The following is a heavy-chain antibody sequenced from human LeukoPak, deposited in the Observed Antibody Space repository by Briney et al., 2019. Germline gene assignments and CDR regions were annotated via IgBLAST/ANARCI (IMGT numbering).Heavy chain of an antibody. CDR3: AREYNWNDGVDY. CDR1: GYTFTGYY. V-gene: IGHV1-2*02. D-gene: IGHD1-20*01. CDR2: INPNSGGT. Sequence: ASVKVSCKASGYTFTGYYRHWVRQAPGQGLEWMGWINPNSGGTNYAQKFQGRVTMTRDTSISTAYMELSRLRSDDTAVYYCAREYNWNDGVDYWGQGTLVTVSS. J-gene: IGHJ4*02.